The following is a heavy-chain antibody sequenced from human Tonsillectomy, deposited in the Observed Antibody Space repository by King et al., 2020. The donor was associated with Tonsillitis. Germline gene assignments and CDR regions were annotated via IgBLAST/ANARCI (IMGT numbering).Heavy chain of an antibody. D-gene: IGHD3-9*01. V-gene: IGHV3-30-3*01. CDR2: ISYDGSNK. Sequence: QLVQSGGGVVQPGRSLRLSCAASGFTFSSYAMHWVRQAPGKGLEWVAVISYDGSNKYYADSVKGRFTISRDNSKNTLYLQMNSLRAEDTAVYYCARVPLRYFDWWSTNWCDPWGQGTLVTVAS. J-gene: IGHJ5*02. CDR3: ARVPLRYFDWWSTNWCDP. CDR1: GFTFSSYA.